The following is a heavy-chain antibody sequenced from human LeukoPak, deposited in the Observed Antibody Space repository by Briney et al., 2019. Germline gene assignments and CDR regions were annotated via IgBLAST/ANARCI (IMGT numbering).Heavy chain of an antibody. CDR3: ATSRTFDY. CDR1: GFTLSSYW. Sequence: GGSLTLSCAASGFTLSSYWMHWVRHSPGKGLVWVSGINSDGSSTIYADSVKGRFTISRDNAKNTVYLQMNSLRAEDTAVYHCATSRTFDYWGQGTLVTVSS. CDR2: INSDGSST. J-gene: IGHJ4*02. V-gene: IGHV3-74*01.